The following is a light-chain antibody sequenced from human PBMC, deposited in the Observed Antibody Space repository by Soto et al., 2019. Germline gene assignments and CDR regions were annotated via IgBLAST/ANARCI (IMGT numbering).Light chain of an antibody. CDR1: DDGRTK. Sequence: SPGEEPLLYLRASDDGRTKGGWYQQKAGQAPRLLIYGASNRATGIPDRCSGRGSGTDFTLTISRLEPEDFAVYYCQQYGSSGTFGQGTKVDIK. V-gene: IGKV3-20*01. CDR3: QQYGSSGT. J-gene: IGKJ1*01. CDR2: GAS.